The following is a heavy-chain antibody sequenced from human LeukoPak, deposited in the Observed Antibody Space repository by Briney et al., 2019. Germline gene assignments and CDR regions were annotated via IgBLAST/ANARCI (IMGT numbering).Heavy chain of an antibody. V-gene: IGHV4-34*01. Sequence: SETLSPTCAVYGGSFSGYYWSWIRQPPGRGLEWIGEINHSGSTNYNPSLKSRVTISVDTSKNQFSLKLSSVTAADTAVYYCARGPPMFSSGWYVYFQHWGQGTLVTVSS. CDR3: ARGPPMFSSGWYVYFQH. D-gene: IGHD6-19*01. CDR2: INHSGST. CDR1: GGSFSGYY. J-gene: IGHJ1*01.